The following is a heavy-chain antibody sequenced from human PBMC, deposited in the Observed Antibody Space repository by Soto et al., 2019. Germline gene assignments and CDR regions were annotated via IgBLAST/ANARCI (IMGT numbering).Heavy chain of an antibody. D-gene: IGHD2-2*01. CDR3: ARGMDCSSTSCYGNFDY. Sequence: PSETLSLTCAVYGGSFSGYYWSWIRQPPGKGLEWIGEINHSGSTNYNPSLKSRVTISVDTSKNQFSLKLSSVTAADTAVYYCARGMDCSSTSCYGNFDYWGQGTLVTVSS. J-gene: IGHJ4*02. V-gene: IGHV4-34*01. CDR2: INHSGST. CDR1: GGSFSGYY.